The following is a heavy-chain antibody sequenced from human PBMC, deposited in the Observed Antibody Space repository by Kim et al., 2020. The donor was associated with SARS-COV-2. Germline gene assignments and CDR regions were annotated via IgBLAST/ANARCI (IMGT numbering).Heavy chain of an antibody. CDR3: ASVVSGPNVGADAFAI. Sequence: GGSLRLSCAASGFTFNTFAMSWVRQTPGKGLEWVSAINGGGDVTYFADTVKGRFIISRDNSRNTLFLQINTLRAEDTALYFCASVVSGPNVGADAFAIWG. D-gene: IGHD3-10*01. J-gene: IGHJ3*02. CDR2: INGGGDVT. CDR1: GFTFNTFA. V-gene: IGHV3-23*01.